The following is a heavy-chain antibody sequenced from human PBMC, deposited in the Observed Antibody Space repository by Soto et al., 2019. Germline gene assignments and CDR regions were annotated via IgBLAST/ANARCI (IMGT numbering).Heavy chain of an antibody. CDR1: GFPFSSYW. D-gene: IGHD2-2*01. CDR2: IKQDGSEK. V-gene: IGHV3-7*01. CDR3: AREIVVVPAAIDYFDY. Sequence: PGGSLRLSCAASGFPFSSYWMSWVRQAPGKGLEWVANIKQDGSEKYYVDSVKGRFTISRDNAKNSLYLQMDSLRAEDTAVYYCAREIVVVPAAIDYFDYWGQGTLVTVPQ. J-gene: IGHJ4*02.